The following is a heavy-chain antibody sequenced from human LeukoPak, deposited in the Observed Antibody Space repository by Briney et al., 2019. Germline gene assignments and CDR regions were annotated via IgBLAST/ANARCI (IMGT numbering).Heavy chain of an antibody. Sequence: GESLRLSCAASGFTFSSNSMNWVRHAPGGRLEWVSSISSSSSYIYYADSVKGRFTISRDNAKNSLYLQMNSLRAEDTAVYYCAGYGAALGSMDVWGKGTTVTVSS. J-gene: IGHJ6*03. V-gene: IGHV3-21*01. CDR1: GFTFSSNS. CDR3: AGYGAALGSMDV. CDR2: ISSSSSYI. D-gene: IGHD3-10*01.